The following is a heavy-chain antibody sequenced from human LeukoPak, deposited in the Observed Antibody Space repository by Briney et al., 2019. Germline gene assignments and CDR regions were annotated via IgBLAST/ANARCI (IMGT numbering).Heavy chain of an antibody. CDR2: INAGNGNT. V-gene: IGHV1-3*01. J-gene: IGHJ4*02. CDR1: GYTFTSYA. Sequence: ASVKVSCKASGYTFTSYAMHWVRQAPGQRLEWMGWINAGNGNTKYSQKFQGRVTITRDTSASTAYMELSSLRSEDTAVYYCARFPITMLARGYFDYWGQGTLVTVSS. D-gene: IGHD3-10*02. CDR3: ARFPITMLARGYFDY.